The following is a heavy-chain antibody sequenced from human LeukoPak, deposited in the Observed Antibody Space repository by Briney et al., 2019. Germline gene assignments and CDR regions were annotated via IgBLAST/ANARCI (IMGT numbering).Heavy chain of an antibody. D-gene: IGHD6-13*01. CDR2: INPNSGGT. Sequence: ASVKVSCKASGYTFTGYYMHWVRQAPGQGLEWMGWINPNSGGTNYAQKLQGWVTMTRDTSISTAYMELSRLRSDDTAVYYCARDSMGIAAAGTGGWFDPWGQGTLVTVSS. CDR3: ARDSMGIAAAGTGGWFDP. V-gene: IGHV1-2*04. CDR1: GYTFTGYY. J-gene: IGHJ5*02.